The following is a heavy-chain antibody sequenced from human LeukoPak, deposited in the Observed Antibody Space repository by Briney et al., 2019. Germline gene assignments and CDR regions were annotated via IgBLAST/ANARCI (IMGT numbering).Heavy chain of an antibody. V-gene: IGHV4-61*02. D-gene: IGHD3-22*01. J-gene: IGHJ4*02. CDR1: GGSISSGSYY. CDR2: IYTSGST. Sequence: SQTLSLTCTVSGGSISSGSYYWSWIRQPAGKGLEWIGRIYTSGSTNYNPSLKSRVTISVDTSKNQFSLKLSSVTAADTAVYYCAREYYYDSSGPREYFDYWGQGTLVTVSS. CDR3: AREYYYDSSGPREYFDY.